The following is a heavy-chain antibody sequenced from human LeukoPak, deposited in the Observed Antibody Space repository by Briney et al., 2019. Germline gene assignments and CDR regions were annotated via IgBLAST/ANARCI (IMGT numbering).Heavy chain of an antibody. D-gene: IGHD6-13*01. V-gene: IGHV3-21*01. J-gene: IGHJ3*02. Sequence: GVSLRLSCAASGFTFSSYSMNWVRQAPGKGLEWVSSISSSSSYIYYADSVKGRFTISRDNAKNSLYLQMNSLRAEDTAVYYCASSLAAAGKGTFDIWGQGTMVTVSS. CDR2: ISSSSSYI. CDR3: ASSLAAAGKGTFDI. CDR1: GFTFSSYS.